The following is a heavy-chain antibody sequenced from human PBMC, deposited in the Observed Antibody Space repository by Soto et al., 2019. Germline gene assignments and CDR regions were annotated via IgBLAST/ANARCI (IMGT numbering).Heavy chain of an antibody. J-gene: IGHJ6*02. V-gene: IGHV5-10-1*01. CDR1: GYSFTSYW. CDR2: IDPSYSYT. Sequence: GESLKISCKGSGYSFTSYWISWVRQMPGKGLEWMGRIDPSYSYTNYSPSFQGHVTISADKSISTAYLQWSSLKASDTAMYYCAGTPDYYYYGMDVWGQGTTVTVSS. CDR3: AGTPDYYYYGMDV.